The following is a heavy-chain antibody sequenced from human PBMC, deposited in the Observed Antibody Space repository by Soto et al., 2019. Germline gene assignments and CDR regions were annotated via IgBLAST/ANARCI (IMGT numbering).Heavy chain of an antibody. V-gene: IGHV4-30-2*01. CDR3: ARAPYGSGSLLYYYYYGMDV. Sequence: PSETLSLTCAVSGGSISSGGYSWSWIRQPPGKGLEWIGYIYHSGSTYYNPSLKSRVTISVDRSKNQFSLKLSSVTAADTAVYYCARAPYGSGSLLYYYYYGMDVWGQGTTVTVSS. CDR2: IYHSGST. J-gene: IGHJ6*02. CDR1: GGSISSGGYS. D-gene: IGHD3-10*01.